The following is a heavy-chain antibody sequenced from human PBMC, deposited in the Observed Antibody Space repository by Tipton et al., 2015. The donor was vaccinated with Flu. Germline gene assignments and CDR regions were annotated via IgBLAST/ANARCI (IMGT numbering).Heavy chain of an antibody. CDR3: ARGYSSSSRLSIRGFAP. J-gene: IGHJ5*02. D-gene: IGHD6-6*01. V-gene: IGHV4-59*01. CDR1: GGSISSYY. Sequence: TLSLTCAVSGGSISSYYWSWIRQPPGKGLEWIGYIYYSGSTNYNPSLKSRVTISVDTSKNQFSLKLSSVTAADTAVYYCARGYSSSSRLSIRGFAPWGQGTLVTVSS. CDR2: IYYSGST.